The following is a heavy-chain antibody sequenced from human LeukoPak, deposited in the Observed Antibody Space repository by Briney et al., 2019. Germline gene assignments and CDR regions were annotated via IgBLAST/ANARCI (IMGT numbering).Heavy chain of an antibody. CDR2: MNPNSGNT. D-gene: IGHD2-21*02. J-gene: IGHJ6*02. V-gene: IGHV1-8*01. CDR3: ATSGALKGDYYYYYGMDV. CDR1: GYTFTSYD. Sequence: ASVKVSCKASGYTFTSYDINWVRQATGQGLEWMGWMNPNSGNTGYAQKFQGRVTMTRNTSISTAYMELSSLRSEDAAVYYCATSGALKGDYYYYYGMDVWGQGTTVTVSS.